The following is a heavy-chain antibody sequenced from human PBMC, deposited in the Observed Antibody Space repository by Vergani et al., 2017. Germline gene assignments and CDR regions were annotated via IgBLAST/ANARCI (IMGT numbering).Heavy chain of an antibody. CDR3: ARDPGYDLLTGYRPWYYYGMDV. J-gene: IGHJ6*02. CDR1: GYTFTGYY. D-gene: IGHD3-9*01. V-gene: IGHV1-2*02. CDR2: INPNSGGT. Sequence: QVQLVQSGAEVKKPGASVKVSCKASGYTFTGYYMHWVRQAPGQGLEWMGWINPNSGGTNYAQKFQGRVTMTRDTSISTAYMALSRLRSDDTAVYYCARDPGYDLLTGYRPWYYYGMDVWGQGTTVTVSS.